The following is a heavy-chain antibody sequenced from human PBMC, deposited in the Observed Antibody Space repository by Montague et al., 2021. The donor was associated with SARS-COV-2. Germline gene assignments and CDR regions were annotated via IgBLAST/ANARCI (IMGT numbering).Heavy chain of an antibody. CDR1: GDGVSSNSAA. D-gene: IGHD5-12*01. CDR2: TYYRSKWHN. V-gene: IGHV6-1*01. Sequence: SAISGDGVSSNSAAWNWIRQSPSRGLEWLGRTYYRSKWHNDYAVSVKSRITINPDTSKNQFSLQLKSVTPEDTAVYYCARGWVATIPHMDNWGQGSLVIVSS. J-gene: IGHJ4*02. CDR3: ARGWVATIPHMDN.